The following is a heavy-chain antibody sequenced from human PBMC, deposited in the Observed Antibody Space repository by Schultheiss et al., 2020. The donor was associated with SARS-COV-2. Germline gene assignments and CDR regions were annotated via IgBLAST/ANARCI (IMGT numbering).Heavy chain of an antibody. J-gene: IGHJ5*02. CDR1: GYTFTSYG. V-gene: IGHV1-18*04. Sequence: ASVKVSCKASGYTFTSYGISWVRQAPGQGLEWMGWISAYNGNTNYAQKLQGRVTMTTDTSTSTAYMELRSLRSDDTAVYYCARDIYGDPGGNWFDPWGQGTLVTVSS. D-gene: IGHD4-17*01. CDR3: ARDIYGDPGGNWFDP. CDR2: ISAYNGNT.